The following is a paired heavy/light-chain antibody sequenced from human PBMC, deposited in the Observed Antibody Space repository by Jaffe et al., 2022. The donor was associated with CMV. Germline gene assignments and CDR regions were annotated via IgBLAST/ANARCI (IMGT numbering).Heavy chain of an antibody. CDR1: GYIFTSYG. Sequence: QVQLVQSGAEVKKPGASVKVSCKTSGYIFTSYGISWVRQAPGQGLEWMGWISAYNGDTNYAQNLQDRITLTTDTSTSTAYMELRSLRSDDTAVYYCAHYSGSYFDYWGQGTLVTVSS. V-gene: IGHV1-18*01. D-gene: IGHD1-26*01. CDR3: AHYSGSYFDY. J-gene: IGHJ4*02. CDR2: ISAYNGDT.
Light chain of an antibody. CDR3: SSYGGSDSWV. CDR2: EVS. Sequence: QSALTQPPSASGSPGQSVTISCTGTSSDVGGYNYVSWYQQHPGKAPKLMIYEVSKRPSGVPDRFSGSKSGNTASLTVSGLQAEDEADYYCSSYGGSDSWVFGGGTKLTVL. CDR1: SSDVGGYNY. V-gene: IGLV2-8*01. J-gene: IGLJ3*02.